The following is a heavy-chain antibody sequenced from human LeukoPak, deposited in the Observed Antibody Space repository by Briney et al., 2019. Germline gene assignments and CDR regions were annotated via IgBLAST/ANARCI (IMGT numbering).Heavy chain of an antibody. CDR3: AKIGDFWSGNPHYFDY. CDR2: ISGSGGST. V-gene: IGHV3-23*01. J-gene: IGHJ4*02. CDR1: GFTFSSYA. D-gene: IGHD3-3*01. Sequence: GGSLRLSCAASGFTFSSYAMSWVRQAPGKGLEWVSAISGSGGSTYYADSVKGRFTISRDNSKNTLYLQMNSLRAEDTAVYYCAKIGDFWSGNPHYFDYWGQGTLVTVSS.